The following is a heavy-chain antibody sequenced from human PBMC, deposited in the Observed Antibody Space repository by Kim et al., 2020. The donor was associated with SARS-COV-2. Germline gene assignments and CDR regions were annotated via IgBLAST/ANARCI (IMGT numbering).Heavy chain of an antibody. CDR2: IIPIFGTA. CDR1: GGTFSSYA. Sequence: SVKVSCKASGGTFSSYAISWVRQAPGQGLEWMGGIIPIFGTANYAQKFQGRVTITADESTSTAYMELSSLRSEDTAVYYCARAGDYIWGGYRYTGLRFDYWGAGTLVTVSS. J-gene: IGHJ4*02. CDR3: ARAGDYIWGGYRYTGLRFDY. V-gene: IGHV1-69*13. D-gene: IGHD3-16*02.